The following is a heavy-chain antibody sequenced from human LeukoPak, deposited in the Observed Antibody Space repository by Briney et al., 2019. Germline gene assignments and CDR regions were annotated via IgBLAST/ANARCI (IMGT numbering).Heavy chain of an antibody. CDR1: GFTFSSYE. D-gene: IGHD3-9*01. J-gene: IGHJ3*02. CDR3: AREVLRYFDWLLGEAFDI. CDR2: ISSSGSTI. Sequence: GGSLRLSCAASGFTFSSYEMNWVRQAPGKGLEWVSYISSSGSTIYYADSVKGRFTISRDNAKNSLYLQMNSLRAEDTAVYYCAREVLRYFDWLLGEAFDIWAKGQWSPSLQ. V-gene: IGHV3-48*03.